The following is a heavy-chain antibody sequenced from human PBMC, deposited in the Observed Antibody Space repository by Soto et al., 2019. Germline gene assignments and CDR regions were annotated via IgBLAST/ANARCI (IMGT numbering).Heavy chain of an antibody. J-gene: IGHJ5*02. CDR3: ARGAGFSYASTWFDI. V-gene: IGHV4-61*03. D-gene: IGHD5-18*01. Sequence: SVTLSLTCPVVGASFSIGTYYWLWIRQAPGKGLEWVGHIYYTGSTNYNPSLNNRVTISVDTSKNHFSLQLTSVTAADTAVYYCARGAGFSYASTWFDIWGQGSLVTVSS. CDR2: IYYTGST. CDR1: GASFSIGTYY.